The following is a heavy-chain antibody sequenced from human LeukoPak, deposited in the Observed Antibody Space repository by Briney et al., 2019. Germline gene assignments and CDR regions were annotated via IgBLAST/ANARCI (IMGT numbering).Heavy chain of an antibody. CDR1: GFTFSSYA. Sequence: GGSLRLSCAASGFTFSSYAMSWVRQAPGKGLEWVSAISGSGGSTYYADSVKGRFTISRDNSKNTLYLQMNSLRAEDTAVHYCAPPPQTAGWYDYWGQGTLVIVSS. CDR2: ISGSGGST. V-gene: IGHV3-23*01. D-gene: IGHD6-19*01. J-gene: IGHJ4*02. CDR3: APPPQTAGWYDY.